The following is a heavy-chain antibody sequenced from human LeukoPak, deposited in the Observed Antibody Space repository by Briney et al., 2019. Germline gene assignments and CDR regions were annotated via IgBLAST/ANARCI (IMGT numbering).Heavy chain of an antibody. J-gene: IGHJ4*02. D-gene: IGHD1-26*01. CDR2: ITNDGSST. Sequence: PGGSLRLSCAASGLTFSSHWMHWVRQAPGKGLVWVSRITNDGSSTTYADSVKGRFTISRDNSKNTLYLQMNSLRADDTAVYYCVKDSPPRYSGSPPAYWGQGTLVTVSS. CDR1: GLTFSSHW. CDR3: VKDSPPRYSGSPPAY. V-gene: IGHV3-74*01.